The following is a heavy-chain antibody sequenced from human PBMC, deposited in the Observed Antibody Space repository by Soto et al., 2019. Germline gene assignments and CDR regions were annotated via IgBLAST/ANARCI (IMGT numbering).Heavy chain of an antibody. V-gene: IGHV3-21*06. CDR3: ARESEDLTSNFDY. Sequence: GSLRRSCAASGFTFTRYSMNWVRQAPGKGLEWVSSISSTTHYIYYADSMRGRFTISRDNAKNAVYLEMNSLRAEDTAVYYCARESEDLTSNFDYCGHRTLVTVSS. J-gene: IGHJ4*01. CDR2: ISSTTHYI. CDR1: GFTFTRYS.